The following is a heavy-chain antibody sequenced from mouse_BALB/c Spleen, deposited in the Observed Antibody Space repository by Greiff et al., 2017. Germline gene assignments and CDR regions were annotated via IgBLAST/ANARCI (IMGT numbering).Heavy chain of an antibody. CDR1: GFSLTGYG. D-gene: IGHD2-3*01. CDR2: IWGDGST. J-gene: IGHJ4*01. V-gene: IGHV2-6-7*01. Sequence: VQLQESGPGLVAPSQSLSITCTVSGFSLTGYGVNWVRQPPGKGLEWLGMIWGDGSTDYNSALKSRLSISKDNSKSQVFLKMNSLQTDDTARYYCAILYDGYSDYAMDYWGQGTSVTVSS. CDR3: AILYDGYSDYAMDY.